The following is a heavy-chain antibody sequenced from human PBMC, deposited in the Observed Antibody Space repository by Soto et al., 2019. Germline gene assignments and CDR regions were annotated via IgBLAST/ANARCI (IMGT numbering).Heavy chain of an antibody. CDR2: MNPNSGNT. CDR1: GYTFTSYD. J-gene: IGHJ6*02. D-gene: IGHD2-2*01. CDR3: ARDLRYCSSTSCYGNYYGMDV. Sequence: ASVKVSCKTSGYTFTSYDINWVRQATGQGLEWMGWMNPNSGNTGYAQKFQGRVTMTRNTSISTAYMELSSLRSEDTAVYYCARDLRYCSSTSCYGNYYGMDVWGQGTTVTVSS. V-gene: IGHV1-8*01.